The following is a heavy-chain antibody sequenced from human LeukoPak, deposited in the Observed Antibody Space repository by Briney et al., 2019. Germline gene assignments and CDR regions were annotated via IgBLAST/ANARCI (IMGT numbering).Heavy chain of an antibody. Sequence: RSLRLSCAASGFTFSSYAMHWVRQAPGKGLEWVAVISYDGSNKYYADSVKGRFTISRDNSKSTLYLQMNSLRAEDPAVYYCARDRDNGAYGDYDLIFDCWGQGTLVTVSS. CDR3: ARDRDNGAYGDYDLIFDC. D-gene: IGHD4-17*01. V-gene: IGHV3-30*04. CDR2: ISYDGSNK. CDR1: GFTFSSYA. J-gene: IGHJ4*02.